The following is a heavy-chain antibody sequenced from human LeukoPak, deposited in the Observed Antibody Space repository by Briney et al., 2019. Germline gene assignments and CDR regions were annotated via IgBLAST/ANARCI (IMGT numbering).Heavy chain of an antibody. J-gene: IGHJ4*02. CDR1: GGSIGSYY. CDR2: IYTSGST. V-gene: IGHV4-4*07. CDR3: ARDEMWEYSSGWYSDY. D-gene: IGHD6-19*01. Sequence: PSETLSLTCTVSGGSIGSYYWSWIRQPAGKGLEWIGRIYTSGSTNYNPSLKSRVTMSVDTSKNQFSLKLSSVTAADTAVYYCARDEMWEYSSGWYSDYWGQGTLVTVSS.